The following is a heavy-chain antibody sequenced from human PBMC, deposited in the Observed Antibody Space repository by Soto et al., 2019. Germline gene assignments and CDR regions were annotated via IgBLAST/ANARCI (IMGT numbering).Heavy chain of an antibody. Sequence: WSLRLSCVASGFNFGSYGMYWVRQAPGKRLEWVSSISAVSTYIYYGDSVKGRFTISRDNAKNSMFLQMDSLTVEDTAVYYCARVANIKVGRIKNYYFDSWGQGIRVTFSS. D-gene: IGHD1-26*01. CDR1: GFNFGSYG. CDR3: ARVANIKVGRIKNYYFDS. V-gene: IGHV3-21*01. J-gene: IGHJ4*02. CDR2: ISAVSTYI.